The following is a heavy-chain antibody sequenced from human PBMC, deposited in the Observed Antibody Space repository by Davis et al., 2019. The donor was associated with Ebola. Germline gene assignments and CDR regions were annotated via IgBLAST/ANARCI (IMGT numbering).Heavy chain of an antibody. D-gene: IGHD1-26*01. CDR2: IYSGGST. V-gene: IGHV3-66*01. Sequence: GESLKISCAASGFTVSSNYMSWVRQAPGKGLEWVSVIYSGGSTYYADSVKGRFTISRDNSKNTLYLQMNSLRAEDTAVYYCARDQGAMADYWGQGTLVTVSS. J-gene: IGHJ4*02. CDR3: ARDQGAMADY. CDR1: GFTVSSNY.